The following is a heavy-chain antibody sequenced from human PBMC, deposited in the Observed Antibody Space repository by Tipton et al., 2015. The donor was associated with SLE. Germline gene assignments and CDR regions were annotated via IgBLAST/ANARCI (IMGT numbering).Heavy chain of an antibody. V-gene: IGHV5-51*01. Sequence: VQLVQSGAEVKKPGESLKISCRGSGYSFTSYWIVWVRQMPGKGLEWLGIIYPGDSDTRYSPSFQGQVTISADKSISTAYLQWSSLKASDTAMYYCARDGPSLYYDSSGAFDYWGQGTLVTVSS. J-gene: IGHJ4*02. CDR2: IYPGDSDT. D-gene: IGHD3-22*01. CDR1: GYSFTSYW. CDR3: ARDGPSLYYDSSGAFDY.